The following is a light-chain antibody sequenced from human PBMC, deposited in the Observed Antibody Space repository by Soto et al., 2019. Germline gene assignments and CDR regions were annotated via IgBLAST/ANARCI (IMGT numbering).Light chain of an antibody. CDR3: QHYNNWPFT. CDR2: GAS. CDR1: QSISSN. J-gene: IGKJ3*01. Sequence: EIVMTQSPATLSVSPGERATLSCRASQSISSNLAWYQQKPGQAPRLLIYGASTRATGIPARFSGSGSGTEFTLTISSLQSEDFAVYHCQHYNNWPFTFGPVTKVDIK. V-gene: IGKV3-15*01.